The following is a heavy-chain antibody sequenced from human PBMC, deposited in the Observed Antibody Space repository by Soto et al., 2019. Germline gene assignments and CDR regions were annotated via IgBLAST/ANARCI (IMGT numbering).Heavy chain of an antibody. Sequence: SETLSLTCDVSGDTISTGGYTWAWIRQPPGKALEWIGHTYHSGNPYYNPSLKSRVIISVDRSKNQFSLKLSSVTAADTAVYYCAAATADIVVVPAAMISYYGMDVWGQGTTVTVSS. CDR1: GDTISTGGYT. J-gene: IGHJ6*02. CDR3: AAATADIVVVPAAMISYYGMDV. CDR2: TYHSGNP. D-gene: IGHD2-2*01. V-gene: IGHV4-30-2*01.